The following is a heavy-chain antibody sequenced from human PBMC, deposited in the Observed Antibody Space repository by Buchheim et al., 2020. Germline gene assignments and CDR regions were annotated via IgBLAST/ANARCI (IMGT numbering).Heavy chain of an antibody. D-gene: IGHD3-3*01. CDR2: ISSSSTI. J-gene: IGHJ4*02. Sequence: EVQLVESGGGLVQPGGSLRLSCAASGFTFSSYSMNWVRQAPGKGLEWVSYISSSSTIYYADSVKGRFTISRDNAKNSLYLQMNSLRAEDTAVYYCARDPEPYDFWSGYYPDYWGQGTL. CDR3: ARDPEPYDFWSGYYPDY. CDR1: GFTFSSYS. V-gene: IGHV3-48*01.